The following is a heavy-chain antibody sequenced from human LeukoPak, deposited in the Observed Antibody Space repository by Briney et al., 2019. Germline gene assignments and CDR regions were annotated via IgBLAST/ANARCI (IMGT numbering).Heavy chain of an antibody. V-gene: IGHV3-7*03. CDR3: ARDGAAAGMGDAFDI. CDR1: EFTFSSHW. Sequence: PGGSLRLSCAASEFTFSSHWMSWVRQAPGKGLEWVANIKQDGSEKYYVDSVKGRFTISRDNAKNSLYLQMNSLRAEDTAVYYCARDGAAAGMGDAFDIWGQGTMVTVSS. J-gene: IGHJ3*02. D-gene: IGHD6-13*01. CDR2: IKQDGSEK.